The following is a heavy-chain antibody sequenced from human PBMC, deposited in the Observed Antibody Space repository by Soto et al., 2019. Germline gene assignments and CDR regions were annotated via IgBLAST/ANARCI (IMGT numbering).Heavy chain of an antibody. D-gene: IGHD6-25*01. CDR3: ARGGSGWTRGGWLGP. J-gene: IGHJ5*02. CDR1: GFTFSDYY. V-gene: IGHV3-11*01. CDR2: ISDSGSTI. Sequence: QMQLMQSGGGLVKPGGSLTLSCKASGFTFSDYYMIWVRQTPGKGLEWLSYISDSGSTIYYADSVRARFTIFRENAANSVYLQLDGLTDGDTAFYYCARGGSGWTRGGWLGPWGQGSLVTVSS.